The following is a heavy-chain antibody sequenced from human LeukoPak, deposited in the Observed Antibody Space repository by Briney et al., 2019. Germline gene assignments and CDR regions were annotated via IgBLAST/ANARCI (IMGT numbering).Heavy chain of an antibody. CDR2: IIPIFGTA. Sequence: GASVKVSCKASGGTFSSYAISWVRQAPGQGLEWMGGIIPIFGTANYAQKFQGSVTITADESTSTAYMELSSLRSEDTAVYYCARGGTEMATIDDAFDIWGQGTMVTVSS. V-gene: IGHV1-69*13. D-gene: IGHD5-24*01. J-gene: IGHJ3*02. CDR1: GGTFSSYA. CDR3: ARGGTEMATIDDAFDI.